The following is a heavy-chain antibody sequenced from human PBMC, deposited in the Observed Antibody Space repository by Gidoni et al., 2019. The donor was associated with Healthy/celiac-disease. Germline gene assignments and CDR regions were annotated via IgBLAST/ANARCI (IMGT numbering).Heavy chain of an antibody. CDR1: GGSISSSRYY. Sequence: QLQLQESGPGLVRPSETLSLTCTVSGGSISSSRYYWGWIRQPPGTGLEWIGSIYYSGSTYYNPSLKSRVTISVDTSKNQFSLKLSSVTAADTAVYYCARSGYSYGYGGDDAFDIWGQGTMVTVSS. CDR2: IYYSGST. V-gene: IGHV4-39*01. J-gene: IGHJ3*02. D-gene: IGHD5-18*01. CDR3: ARSGYSYGYGGDDAFDI.